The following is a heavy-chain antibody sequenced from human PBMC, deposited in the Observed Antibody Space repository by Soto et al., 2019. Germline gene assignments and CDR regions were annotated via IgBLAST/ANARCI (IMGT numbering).Heavy chain of an antibody. Sequence: KPSETLSLTCAVSGGSISSSNWWSWVRQPPGKGLEWIGEIYHSGSTNYNPSLKSRVTISVDKSKNQFSLKLSSVTAADTAVYYCARGGIVVVPAAITNNWFDPRGQGTLVTVSS. CDR1: GGSISSSNW. D-gene: IGHD2-2*02. J-gene: IGHJ5*02. CDR3: ARGGIVVVPAAITNNWFDP. CDR2: IYHSGST. V-gene: IGHV4-4*02.